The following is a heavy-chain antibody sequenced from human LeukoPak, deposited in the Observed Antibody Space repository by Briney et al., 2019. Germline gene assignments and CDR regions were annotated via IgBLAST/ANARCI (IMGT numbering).Heavy chain of an antibody. CDR1: GLTFTKYY. J-gene: IGHJ4*02. CDR2: ITSNGANM. D-gene: IGHD3-10*01. V-gene: IGHV3-21*01. CDR3: AREAYGSGNYPFDY. Sequence: GGSLRLSCSASGLTFTKYYMNWVRQAPGKGLEWVSSITSNGANMCYADSVKGRFTISRDNAKNSLYLQMNSLRAEDTAVYYCAREAYGSGNYPFDYWGQGTLVTVSS.